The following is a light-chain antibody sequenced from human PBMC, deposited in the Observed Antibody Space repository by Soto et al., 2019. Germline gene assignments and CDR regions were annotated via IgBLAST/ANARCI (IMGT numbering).Light chain of an antibody. CDR3: QFYDSSLSASV. CDR2: GNS. J-gene: IGLJ2*01. CDR1: SSNIGAGYD. V-gene: IGLV1-40*01. Sequence: QSVLTQPPSVSGAPGQRVTISCTGSSSNIGAGYDVHWYQQLPGTAPKLLISGNSNRPSGVPDRFSGSKSGTSASLAITGLQAEDEADYYCQFYDSSLSASVFGGGTKVTVL.